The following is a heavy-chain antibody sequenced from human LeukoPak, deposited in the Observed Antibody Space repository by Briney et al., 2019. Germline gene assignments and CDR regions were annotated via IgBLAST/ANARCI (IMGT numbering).Heavy chain of an antibody. J-gene: IGHJ6*03. CDR3: ARRHRYYYYMDV. CDR1: GGSVSSYY. CDR2: IYNSGGT. Sequence: SETLSLTYTVSGGSVSSYYWSWVRQPPGKRLEWLGYIYNSGGTNYNPSLNGRVTISVDTSKNQFSLNLSSVTAADTAVYYCARRHRYYYYMDVWGNGTTVTVCS. V-gene: IGHV4-4*09.